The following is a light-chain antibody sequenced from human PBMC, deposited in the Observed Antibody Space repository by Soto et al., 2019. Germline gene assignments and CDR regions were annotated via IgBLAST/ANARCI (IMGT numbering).Light chain of an antibody. CDR1: SSNIGSNT. J-gene: IGLJ2*01. CDR3: AAWDDSLNGVV. Sequence: QSVLTQPPSASGTPGQRVTISCSGSSSNIGSNTVNWYQQLPGTAPKLLIYSNNQRPSEVPDRFSGSKSGTSASLAISGLQSEDEADYYCAAWDDSLNGVVFGGGPKLTVL. CDR2: SNN. V-gene: IGLV1-44*01.